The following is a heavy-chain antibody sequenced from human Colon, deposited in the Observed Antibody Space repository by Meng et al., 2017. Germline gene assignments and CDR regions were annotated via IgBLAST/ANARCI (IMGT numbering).Heavy chain of an antibody. D-gene: IGHD4-23*01. CDR1: GASVSVNSY. CDR3: ARHGGYYQDF. V-gene: IGHV4-4*02. Sequence: QVQLTEPGPGLVKPSETLSLACSVSGASVSVNSYWSWVRQPPGRGLEWIGQIDHRGSAYYRPSLNSRVTMSLDKSRNQFSLRLTSVTAADTAVYYCARHGGYYQDFWGQGTLVTVSS. CDR2: IDHRGSA. J-gene: IGHJ4*02.